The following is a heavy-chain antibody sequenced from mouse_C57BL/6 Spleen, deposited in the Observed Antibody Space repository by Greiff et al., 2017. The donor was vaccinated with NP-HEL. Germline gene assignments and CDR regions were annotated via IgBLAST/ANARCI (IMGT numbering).Heavy chain of an antibody. V-gene: IGHV1-50*01. CDR2: IDPSDSYT. D-gene: IGHD2-1*01. Sequence: QVQLQQPGAELVKPGASVKLSCKASGYTFTSYWMQWVKQRPGQGLEWIGEIDPSDSYTNYNQKFKGKATLTVDTSSSTAYMQLSSLTSEDSAVYYCARRGIYYGNYVLYYAMDYWGQGTSVTVSS. J-gene: IGHJ4*01. CDR1: GYTFTSYW. CDR3: ARRGIYYGNYVLYYAMDY.